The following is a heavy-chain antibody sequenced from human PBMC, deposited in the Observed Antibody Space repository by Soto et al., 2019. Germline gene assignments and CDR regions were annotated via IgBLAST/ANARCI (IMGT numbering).Heavy chain of an antibody. CDR2: ISAYNGNT. Sequence: ASVKVSCKASGYTFSSYGISWVRQAPGQGLEWMGWISAYNGNTNYAQKLQGRVTMTTDTSTSTAYMELRSLRSDDTAVYYCARVGVYYDSSGYPYWGQGTLVTVSS. D-gene: IGHD3-22*01. CDR1: GYTFSSYG. CDR3: ARVGVYYDSSGYPY. V-gene: IGHV1-18*04. J-gene: IGHJ4*02.